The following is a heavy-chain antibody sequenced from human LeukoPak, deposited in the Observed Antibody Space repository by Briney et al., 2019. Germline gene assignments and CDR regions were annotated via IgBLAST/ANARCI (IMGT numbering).Heavy chain of an antibody. CDR1: GGSISSYY. CDR3: ARDGGYCSGGSRYLYFDY. V-gene: IGHV4-59*01. Sequence: SETLSLTCTVSGGSISSYYWSWIRQPPGKGLEWIGYIYYSGSTNYNPSLKSRVTISVDTSKNQFSLKLSSVTAADTAVYYCARDGGYCSGGSRYLYFDYWGQGTLVTVSS. CDR2: IYYSGST. D-gene: IGHD2-15*01. J-gene: IGHJ4*02.